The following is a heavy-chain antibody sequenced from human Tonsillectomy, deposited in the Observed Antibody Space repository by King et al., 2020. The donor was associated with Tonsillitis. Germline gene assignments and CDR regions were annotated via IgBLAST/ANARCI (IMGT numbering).Heavy chain of an antibody. D-gene: IGHD6-13*01. CDR3: ASVVDSSSWQYYFDY. CDR1: GFTFSDYY. Sequence: VQLVESGGGLVKPGGSLRLSCVVSGFTFSDYYMSWVRQAPGKGLEWVSYISSSGRYTNYADSVKGRFTISRDNAKNSLYLQMNSLRAEDTSVYYCASVVDSSSWQYYFDYWGQGTLVTVSS. V-gene: IGHV3-11*06. CDR2: ISSSGRYT. J-gene: IGHJ4*02.